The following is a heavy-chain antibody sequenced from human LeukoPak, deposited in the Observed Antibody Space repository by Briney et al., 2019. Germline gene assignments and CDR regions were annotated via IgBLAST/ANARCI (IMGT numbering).Heavy chain of an antibody. Sequence: SETLSLTCTVSGGSISSYYWSWIRQPPGKGLEWIGYIYYSGSTNYNPSLKSRVTISVDTSKNQFSLKLSSATAADTAVYYCARVLPVAGTYYFDYWGQGTLVTVSS. J-gene: IGHJ4*02. D-gene: IGHD6-19*01. CDR2: IYYSGST. CDR1: GGSISSYY. CDR3: ARVLPVAGTYYFDY. V-gene: IGHV4-59*01.